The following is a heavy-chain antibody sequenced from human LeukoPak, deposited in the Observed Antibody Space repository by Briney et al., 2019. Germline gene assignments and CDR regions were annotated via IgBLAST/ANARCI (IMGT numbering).Heavy chain of an antibody. CDR2: ISYSGGT. Sequence: PSETLRLTCTVSGDSISTYQWSWIRQPPGKGLEWIGYISYSGGTMYNPSLRSRVTISIDTSKNQFSLKLSSVTAADTAVYYCARVGRGDHTWGSYSFDYWGQGALVTVSS. V-gene: IGHV4-59*01. D-gene: IGHD3-16*01. J-gene: IGHJ4*02. CDR1: GDSISTYQ. CDR3: ARVGRGDHTWGSYSFDY.